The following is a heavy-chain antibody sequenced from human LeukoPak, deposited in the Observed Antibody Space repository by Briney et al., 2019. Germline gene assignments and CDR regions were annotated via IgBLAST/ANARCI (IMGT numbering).Heavy chain of an antibody. CDR3: ARGGGYCSGGSCYDDAFDT. D-gene: IGHD2-15*01. J-gene: IGHJ3*02. CDR1: GFTFSSYD. V-gene: IGHV3-13*01. CDR2: IGTAGDT. Sequence: GGSLRLSCAASGFTFSSYDMHWVRQATGKGLEWVSAIGTAGDTYYPGSVKGRFTISRENAKNSLYLQMNSLRAGDTAVYYCARGGGYCSGGSCYDDAFDTWGQGTMVTVSS.